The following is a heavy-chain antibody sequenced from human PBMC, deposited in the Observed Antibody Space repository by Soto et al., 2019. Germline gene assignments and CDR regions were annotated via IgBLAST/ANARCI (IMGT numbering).Heavy chain of an antibody. V-gene: IGHV4-34*01. D-gene: IGHD2-2*01. Sequence: SETLSLTCAVYGGSFSGYYWSWIRQPPGKGLEWIGEINHSGSTNYNPSLKSRVTISVDTSKNQFSLKLSSVTAADTAAYYCARVGYCSSTSCFDYYYYYGMDVWGQGTTVTVSS. J-gene: IGHJ6*02. CDR3: ARVGYCSSTSCFDYYYYYGMDV. CDR1: GGSFSGYY. CDR2: INHSGST.